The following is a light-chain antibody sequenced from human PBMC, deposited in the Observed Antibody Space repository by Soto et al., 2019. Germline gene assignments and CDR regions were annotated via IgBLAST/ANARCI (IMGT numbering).Light chain of an antibody. CDR1: QSLGSW. CDR3: QQYDTFPT. CDR2: DAS. Sequence: DLQMTQSPSTLSASVGDRVTITCRASQSLGSWLAWYQQKPGKAPKLLIFDASSLQRGVPSRFTGSGSGTEFTLTITSLQPDDFATYYCQQYDTFPTFGQGTKVDIK. V-gene: IGKV1-5*01. J-gene: IGKJ1*01.